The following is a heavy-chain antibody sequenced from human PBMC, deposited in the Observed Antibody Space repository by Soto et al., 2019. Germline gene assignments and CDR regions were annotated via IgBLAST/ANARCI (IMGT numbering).Heavy chain of an antibody. J-gene: IGHJ4*02. CDR3: ARGYYDFWSGYYVDY. D-gene: IGHD3-3*01. CDR1: GGSISSYY. V-gene: IGHV4-59*01. Sequence: SETLSLTCTVSGGSISSYYWSWIRQPPGKGLEWIGYIYYSGNTNYNPSLKSRVTISVDTSKIHLSLKLSSVTAADTAVYYCARGYYDFWSGYYVDYWGQGTLVTVSS. CDR2: IYYSGNT.